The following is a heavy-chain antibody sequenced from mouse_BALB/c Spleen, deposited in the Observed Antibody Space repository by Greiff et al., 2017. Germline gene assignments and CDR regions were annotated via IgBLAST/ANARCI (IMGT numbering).Heavy chain of an antibody. D-gene: IGHD1-1*01. V-gene: IGHV5-17*02. CDR1: GFTFSSFG. CDR3: ARYHYYGSSYGAMDY. CDR2: ISSGSSTI. Sequence: EVKLVESGGGLVQPGGSRKLSCAASGFTFSSFGMHWVRQAPEKGLEWVAYISSGSSTIYYADTVKGRFTISRDNPKNTLFLQMTSLRSEDTAMYYCARYHYYGSSYGAMDYWGQGTSVTVSS. J-gene: IGHJ4*01.